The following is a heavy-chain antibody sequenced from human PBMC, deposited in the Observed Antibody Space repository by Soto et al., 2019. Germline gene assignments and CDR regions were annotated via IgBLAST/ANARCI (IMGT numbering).Heavy chain of an antibody. CDR1: GFTFSSYG. D-gene: IGHD4-17*01. CDR3: ARDRNTVTTCDY. J-gene: IGHJ4*02. V-gene: IGHV3-33*01. Sequence: GGSLRLSCAASGFTFSSYGMHWVRQAPGKGLEWVAVIWYDGSNKYYADSVKGRFTIPRDNSKNTLYLQMNSLRAEDTAVYYCARDRNTVTTCDYWGQGTLVTVSS. CDR2: IWYDGSNK.